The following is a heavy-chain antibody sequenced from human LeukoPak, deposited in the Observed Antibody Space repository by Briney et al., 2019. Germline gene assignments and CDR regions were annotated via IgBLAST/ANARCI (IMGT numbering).Heavy chain of an antibody. CDR2: IYYSGST. D-gene: IGHD6-13*01. CDR3: ARRGRQGSSWGLDV. Sequence: SETLSLTCTVSGGSIRSSYYYWGWIRQPPGKGLEWIGSIYYSGSTYYNPSLKSRVTISVDTSKNQFSLKLSSVTAADTAVYYCARRGRQGSSWGLDVWGQGTTVTVSS. V-gene: IGHV4-39*01. CDR1: GGSIRSSYYY. J-gene: IGHJ6*02.